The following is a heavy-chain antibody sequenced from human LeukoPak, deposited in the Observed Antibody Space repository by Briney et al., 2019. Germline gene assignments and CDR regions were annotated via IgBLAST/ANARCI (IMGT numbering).Heavy chain of an antibody. CDR2: IWYDGSNK. J-gene: IGHJ4*02. D-gene: IGHD3-16*01. V-gene: IGHV3-33*01. CDR3: AREAGTQVVFGAFFFDY. CDR1: GFTFSSYG. Sequence: PGGSLRLSCAASGFTFSSYGMHWVRQAPGKGLEWVAVIWYDGSNKYYADSVKGRFTISRDNSKNTLYLQMNSLRAEDTAVYYCAREAGTQVVFGAFFFDYWGQGTLVTVSS.